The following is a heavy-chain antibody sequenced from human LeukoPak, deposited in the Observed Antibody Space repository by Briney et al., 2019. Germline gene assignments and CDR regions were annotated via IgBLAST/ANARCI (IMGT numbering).Heavy chain of an antibody. Sequence: WASVKVSCKASGYTFTSYGISWVRQAPGQGLEWMGWISAYNGNTNYAQKLQGRVTTTTDTSTSTAYMELRSLRSDDTAVYYCARDSIVLMVYAMPNWFDPWGQGTLVTVSS. CDR1: GYTFTSYG. CDR2: ISAYNGNT. V-gene: IGHV1-18*01. D-gene: IGHD2-8*01. J-gene: IGHJ5*02. CDR3: ARDSIVLMVYAMPNWFDP.